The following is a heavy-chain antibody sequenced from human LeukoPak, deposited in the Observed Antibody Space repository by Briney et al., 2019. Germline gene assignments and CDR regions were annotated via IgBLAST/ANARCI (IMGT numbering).Heavy chain of an antibody. D-gene: IGHD3-10*01. CDR1: GYIFTAYS. CDR3: ATDNYGTLDY. V-gene: IGHV1-2*02. CDR2: VDPRSGAT. Sequence: GASVKVSCKASGYIFTAYSIHWVRRAPGQGLEWMGWVDPRSGATKCTQKVQGRVTMTRDTSITTLYVELNGLTFDDTAVYYCATDNYGTLDYWGQGTLVSVSS. J-gene: IGHJ4*02.